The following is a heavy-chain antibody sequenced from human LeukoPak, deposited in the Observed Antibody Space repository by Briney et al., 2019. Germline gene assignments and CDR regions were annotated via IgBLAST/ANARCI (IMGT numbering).Heavy chain of an antibody. J-gene: IGHJ4*02. CDR1: GLTVSSNY. CDR2: IYSGGST. CDR3: AINREMSY. Sequence: GGSLTLSCAVSGLTVSSNYMSGVPRAPGRGVECVSVIYSGGSTYYADSVKGRLTISRDNSKNTLYLQMNSLRAEDTAMYYCAINREMSYWGQGTLVTVSS. D-gene: IGHD3-10*01. V-gene: IGHV3-66*02.